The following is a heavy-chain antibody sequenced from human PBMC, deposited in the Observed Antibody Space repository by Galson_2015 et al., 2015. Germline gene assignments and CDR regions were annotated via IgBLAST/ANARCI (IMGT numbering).Heavy chain of an antibody. Sequence: SLRLSCAASGFTFDDYAMHWVRRAPGKGLEWVSGISWNSGSIGYADSVKGRFTISRDNAKNSLYLQMSSLRAEDTALYYCAKDLKSGTYYYYGMDVGGQGTTVTVSS. D-gene: IGHD3-10*01. CDR3: AKDLKSGTYYYYGMDV. J-gene: IGHJ6*02. V-gene: IGHV3-9*01. CDR2: ISWNSGSI. CDR1: GFTFDDYA.